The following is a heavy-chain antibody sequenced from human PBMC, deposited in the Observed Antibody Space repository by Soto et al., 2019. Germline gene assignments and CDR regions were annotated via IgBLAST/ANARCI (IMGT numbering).Heavy chain of an antibody. CDR2: VWYDGTNK. D-gene: IGHD2-15*01. CDR3: ARPLGGNAMRYFDL. J-gene: IGHJ2*01. V-gene: IGHV3-33*01. Sequence: QVQLVQSGGGVVQPGRSLRLSCASSGFTFSDYGMNWDRQAPGKGLEWVALVWYDGTNKYYADSVKGRFTISRDNSKNMLYLRMNSLRADDTALYYCARPLGGNAMRYFDLWGRGALVTVSS. CDR1: GFTFSDYG.